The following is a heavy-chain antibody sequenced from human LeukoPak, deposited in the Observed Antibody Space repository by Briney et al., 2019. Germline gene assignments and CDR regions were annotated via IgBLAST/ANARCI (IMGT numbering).Heavy chain of an antibody. D-gene: IGHD6-19*01. CDR2: IYYSGST. V-gene: IGHV4-39*01. CDR3: ARQDSSGWDLDY. Sequence: SETLSLTCTVSGGSISSSSYDSGWIRQPPGKGLEWIGSIYYSGSTYYNPSLKSRVTISVDTSKNQFSLKLSSVTAADTAVYYCARQDSSGWDLDYWGQGTLVTVSS. CDR1: GGSISSSSYD. J-gene: IGHJ4*02.